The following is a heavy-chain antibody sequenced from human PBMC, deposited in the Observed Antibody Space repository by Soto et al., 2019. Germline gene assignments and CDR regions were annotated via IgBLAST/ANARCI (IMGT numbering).Heavy chain of an antibody. D-gene: IGHD3-10*01. CDR3: ATWQGSGSYYYYYYYYGMDV. J-gene: IGHJ6*02. CDR2: IYYSGST. V-gene: IGHV4-39*01. Sequence: PSETLSLTCTVSGGSISSSSYYWGWIRQPPGKGLEWIGSIYYSGSTYYNPSLKSRVTISVDTSKNQFSLKLSSVTAADTAVYYCATWQGSGSYYYYYYYYGMDVWGQGTTVT. CDR1: GGSISSSSYY.